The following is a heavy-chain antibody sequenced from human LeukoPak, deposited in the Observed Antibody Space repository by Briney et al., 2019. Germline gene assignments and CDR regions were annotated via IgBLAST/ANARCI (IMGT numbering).Heavy chain of an antibody. V-gene: IGHV4-39*01. CDR1: GGSIFSSNSY. CDR3: ARLVVSSGVYFDY. Sequence: SETLSLTCTVSGGSIFSSNSYWGWIRQPPGKGLEWIGSLDYSGSTYYNPSLKSRVTISVDTSKNQFSLKLSSVTAADTAVYYCARLVVSSGVYFDYWGQGSLVTVSS. J-gene: IGHJ4*02. CDR2: LDYSGST. D-gene: IGHD2-15*01.